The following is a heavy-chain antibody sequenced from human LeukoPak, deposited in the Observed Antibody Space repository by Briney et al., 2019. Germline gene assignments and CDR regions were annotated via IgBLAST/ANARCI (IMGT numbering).Heavy chain of an antibody. CDR1: GGSISSYY. CDR3: ARASAQREIGY. Sequence: SETLSLTCSVSGGSISSYYWSWIRQPPGKGLEWIGYIYYSGSTNYNPSLKSRVTISVDTSKNQFSLKLSSVTAADTAVYYCARASAQREIGYWGQGTLVTVSS. D-gene: IGHD5-24*01. J-gene: IGHJ4*02. CDR2: IYYSGST. V-gene: IGHV4-59*01.